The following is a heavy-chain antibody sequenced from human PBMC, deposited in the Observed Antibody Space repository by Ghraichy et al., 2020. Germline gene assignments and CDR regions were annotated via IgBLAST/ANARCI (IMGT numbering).Heavy chain of an antibody. CDR3: ARYSGSYVDY. CDR2: IYYSGST. J-gene: IGHJ4*02. D-gene: IGHD1-26*01. Sequence: SETLSLTCAVSGASISSTDWWSWVRQPPGKGLEWIGEIYYSGSTNYNPSLKSRVTISVDKSKNQFSLNLSSMTAADTAVYYCARYSGSYVDYWGQGTLVTVSS. V-gene: IGHV4-4*02. CDR1: GASISSTDW.